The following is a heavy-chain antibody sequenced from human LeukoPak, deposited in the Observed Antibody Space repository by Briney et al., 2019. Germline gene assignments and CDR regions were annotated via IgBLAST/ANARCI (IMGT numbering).Heavy chain of an antibody. CDR2: INPNSGGT. D-gene: IGHD1-1*01. CDR3: ARGMTGTRTFDP. V-gene: IGHV1-2*06. Sequence: GASVKVSCKASGYTFTSYDINWVRQATGQGLEWMGRINPNSGGTNYAQKFQGRVTMTRDTSISTAYMELSRLRSDDTAVYYCARGMTGTRTFDPWGQGTLVTVSS. J-gene: IGHJ5*02. CDR1: GYTFTSYD.